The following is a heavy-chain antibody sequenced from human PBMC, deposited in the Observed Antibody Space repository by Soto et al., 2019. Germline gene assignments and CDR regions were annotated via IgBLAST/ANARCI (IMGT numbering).Heavy chain of an antibody. CDR1: GCIFSSYG. CDR3: ASSIS. Sequence: QVQLVESGGGVVQPGRSLRLSCEASGCIFSSYGMHWVRQAPGKGLERVAVIWYDGSNKNYADSVKGRFTITRDNSKNTLYLHMNSLRAEDTAVYYCASSISWGQGTLVTVSS. CDR2: IWYDGSNK. V-gene: IGHV3-33*03. J-gene: IGHJ5*02. D-gene: IGHD2-15*01.